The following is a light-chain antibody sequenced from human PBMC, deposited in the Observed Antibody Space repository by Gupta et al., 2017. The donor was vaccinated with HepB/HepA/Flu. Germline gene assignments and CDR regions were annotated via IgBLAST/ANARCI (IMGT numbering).Light chain of an antibody. Sequence: IVLTQSPGTLSLSPGERATLSCRASQSVSTAYLAWYQQKPGQAPRLLIHSASSRATGVPNRFSGSGSGTEFTLTINRLEPEDFAVYYCQQEDCSSFTFGQGTKLDIK. V-gene: IGKV3-20*01. CDR1: QSVSTAY. CDR3: QQEDCSSFT. J-gene: IGKJ2*01. CDR2: SAS.